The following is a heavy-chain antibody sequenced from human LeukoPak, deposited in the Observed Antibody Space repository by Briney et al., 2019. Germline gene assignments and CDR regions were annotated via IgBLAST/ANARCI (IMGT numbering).Heavy chain of an antibody. CDR1: GDSISNNYL. J-gene: IGHJ3*02. V-gene: IGHV4-4*02. CDR2: IYRTGRT. D-gene: IGHD4-17*01. Sequence: PSETLSLTCAVSGDSISNNYLWRWVRQFPGKGLGYIGEIYRTGRTNYNPSLKSRVTISIDKSENQFSLNLRSVTAADTAVYYCGRHDYGDSSAAFDIWGQGTMVTVSS. CDR3: GRHDYGDSSAAFDI.